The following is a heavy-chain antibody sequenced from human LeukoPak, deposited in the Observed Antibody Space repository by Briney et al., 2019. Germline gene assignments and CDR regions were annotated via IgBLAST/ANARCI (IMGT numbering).Heavy chain of an antibody. V-gene: IGHV3-30-3*01. J-gene: IGHJ4*02. CDR2: ISYDGSNK. CDR3: ASTLFTGDSTSFDY. CDR1: GFTFSSYA. Sequence: GRSLRLSCAASGFTFSSYAMHWVRQAPGKGLEWVAVISYDGSNKYYADSVKGRFTISRDNSKNTLYLQMNSLRAEDTAVYYCASTLFTGDSTSFDYWGQGTLVTVSS. D-gene: IGHD7-27*01.